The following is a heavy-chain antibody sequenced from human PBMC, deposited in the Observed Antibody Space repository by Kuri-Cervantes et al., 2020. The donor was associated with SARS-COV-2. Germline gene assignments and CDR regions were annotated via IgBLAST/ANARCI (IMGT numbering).Heavy chain of an antibody. V-gene: IGHV3-64*04. J-gene: IGHJ4*02. Sequence: GESLKISCSASGFTFSSYAMHWVRQAPGKGLKYVSAISSNGGSTYYADSVKGRFTLSRDNAKNMLFLQMNSLRAEDTAVYYCAREGLRGGILSGYDHWGQGTLVTVSS. CDR2: ISSNGGST. CDR1: GFTFSSYA. D-gene: IGHD3-9*01. CDR3: AREGLRGGILSGYDH.